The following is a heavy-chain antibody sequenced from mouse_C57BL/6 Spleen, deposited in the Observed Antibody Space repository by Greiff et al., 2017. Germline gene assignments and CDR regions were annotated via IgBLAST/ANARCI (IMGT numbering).Heavy chain of an antibody. J-gene: IGHJ4*01. CDR2: ISSGSSTI. V-gene: IGHV5-17*01. CDR3: ARGSGDGYYGDAMDY. D-gene: IGHD2-3*01. Sequence: EVQVVESGGGLVKPGGSLKLSCAASGFTFSDYGMHWVRQAPEKGLEWVAYISSGSSTIYYADTVKGRFTISRDNAKNTLFLQMTSLRSEDTAMYYCARGSGDGYYGDAMDYWGQGTSVTVSS. CDR1: GFTFSDYG.